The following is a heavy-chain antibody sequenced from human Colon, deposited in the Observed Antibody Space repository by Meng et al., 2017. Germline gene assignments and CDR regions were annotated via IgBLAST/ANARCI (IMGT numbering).Heavy chain of an antibody. CDR3: TTLSA. J-gene: IGHJ5*02. Sequence: EVQLVEAGGGLVKPGDSLRLSCAASGITLTNAWMFWVRQAPGKGLEWVGRIKSKTAGGTTDYPAPVKGRFTVSRDDSENMLHLQMDSLKTEDTAVYYCTTLSAWGQGTLVTVSS. CDR2: IKSKTAGGTT. CDR1: GITLTNAW. V-gene: IGHV3-15*01.